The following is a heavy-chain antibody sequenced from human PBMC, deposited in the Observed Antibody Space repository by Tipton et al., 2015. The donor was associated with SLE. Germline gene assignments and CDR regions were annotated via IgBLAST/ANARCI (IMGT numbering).Heavy chain of an antibody. Sequence: TLSLTCTVSGGSISSHYWSWIRQPPGQGLEWIGYIYYSGSTNYNPSLKSRVTISVDTSKNQFSLKLSSVTAADTAVYYCARENGDYGYYYYGMDVWGQGTTVTVPS. V-gene: IGHV4-4*08. D-gene: IGHD4-17*01. CDR3: ARENGDYGYYYYGMDV. CDR2: IYYSGST. J-gene: IGHJ6*02. CDR1: GGSISSHY.